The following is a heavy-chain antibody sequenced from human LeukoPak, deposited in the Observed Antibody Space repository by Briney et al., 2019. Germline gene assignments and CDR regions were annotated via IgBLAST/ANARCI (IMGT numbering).Heavy chain of an antibody. CDR2: INPSDGTT. V-gene: IGHV1-46*01. J-gene: IGHJ4*02. CDR1: GYTFTKSDY. CDR3: ARGPTDMDFDY. Sequence: GASVKVSCKSSGYTFTKSDYIHWVRQAPGQGLEWMGIINPSDGTTFYAQKFQGRVTLTRDTSTNTVFMELSSLRSDDTAVFCCARGPTDMDFDYWGQGSLVTVSS.